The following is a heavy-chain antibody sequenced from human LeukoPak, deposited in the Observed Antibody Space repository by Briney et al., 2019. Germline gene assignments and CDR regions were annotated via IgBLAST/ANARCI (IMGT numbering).Heavy chain of an antibody. Sequence: ASVKVSCKASGGTFSSYAISWVRQAPGQGLEWMGRIIPMLGIANYAQKFQGRVTITADKSTSTAYMELSSLRSEDTAVYYCAREGIAVATGGYYGMDVWGQGTTVTVSS. CDR1: GGTFSSYA. D-gene: IGHD6-19*01. CDR3: AREGIAVATGGYYGMDV. V-gene: IGHV1-69*04. CDR2: IIPMLGIA. J-gene: IGHJ6*02.